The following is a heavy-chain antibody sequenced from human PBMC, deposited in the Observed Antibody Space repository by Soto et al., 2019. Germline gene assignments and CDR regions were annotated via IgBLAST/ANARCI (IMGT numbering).Heavy chain of an antibody. V-gene: IGHV3-30-3*01. CDR1: GFTFSSYA. D-gene: IGHD4-17*01. Sequence: PGGSLRLSCAASGFTFSSYAMHWVRQAPGKGLEWVAVISYDGSNKYYADSVKGRFTISRDNSKNTLYLQMNSLRAEDTAVYYCARARATTVNPLPTDYWGQGTLVTVSS. J-gene: IGHJ4*02. CDR2: ISYDGSNK. CDR3: ARARATTVNPLPTDY.